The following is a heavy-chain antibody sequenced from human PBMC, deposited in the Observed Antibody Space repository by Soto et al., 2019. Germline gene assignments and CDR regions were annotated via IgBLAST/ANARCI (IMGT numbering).Heavy chain of an antibody. CDR2: ILVGGST. D-gene: IGHD2-8*02. V-gene: IGHV3-23*01. CDR1: GFICTSYD. Sequence: EVQMLESGGGLVQPGGSLRLSCAASGFICTSYDMSWVRQAPGKGLEWVSTILVGGSTHYEDSVKGRFTISRDRSKNTVYLQMSSLTAGDTAVYYCAKATATGGGAFDICGQGTMVTVSS. J-gene: IGHJ3*02. CDR3: AKATATGGGAFDI.